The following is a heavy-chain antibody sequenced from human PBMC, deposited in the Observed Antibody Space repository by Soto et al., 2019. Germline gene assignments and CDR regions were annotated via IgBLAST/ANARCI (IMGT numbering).Heavy chain of an antibody. CDR3: ARSYVAAAGVFDY. CDR1: GFTFSSYA. V-gene: IGHV3-64*01. CDR2: ISSNGGST. Sequence: GGSLRLSCAASGFTFSSYAMHWVRQAPGKGLEYVSAISSNGGSTYYANSVKGRFTISRDNSKNTLYLQMGSLRAEDMAVYYCARSYVAAAGVFDYWGQGTLVTVSS. J-gene: IGHJ4*02. D-gene: IGHD6-13*01.